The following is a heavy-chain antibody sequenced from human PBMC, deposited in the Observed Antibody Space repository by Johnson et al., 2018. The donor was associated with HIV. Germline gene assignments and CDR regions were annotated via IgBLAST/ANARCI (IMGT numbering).Heavy chain of an antibody. CDR2: LNWNGGNT. CDR1: GFTFDDYG. V-gene: IGHV3-20*04. CDR3: ARGFRYCTDGVCYKNAFDI. Sequence: MQLVESGGGVVRPGGSLRLSCAASGFTFDDYGMSWVRQAPGKGLEWVSGLNWNGGNTGYADSVKGRFTISRDNAKNSLYLQMNSLRAEDTALYSCARGFRYCTDGVCYKNAFDIWGQGTMVTVSS. J-gene: IGHJ3*02. D-gene: IGHD2-8*01.